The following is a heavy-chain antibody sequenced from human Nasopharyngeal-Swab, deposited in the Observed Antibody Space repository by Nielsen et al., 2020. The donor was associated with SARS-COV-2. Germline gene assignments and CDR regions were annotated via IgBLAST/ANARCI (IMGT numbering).Heavy chain of an antibody. CDR1: GFTFSSFG. CDR3: ARDAPAHYGTFY. V-gene: IGHV3-30*03. J-gene: IGHJ4*02. Sequence: GESLKISCAASGFTFSSFGMHWVRQAPGKGLEWVAFIAHDASNESYGDSVKGRFSISRDSSKNTQYLQMDSLRGEDTAVYYCARDAPAHYGTFYWGRGTLVTVSS. D-gene: IGHD4-17*01. CDR2: IAHDASNE.